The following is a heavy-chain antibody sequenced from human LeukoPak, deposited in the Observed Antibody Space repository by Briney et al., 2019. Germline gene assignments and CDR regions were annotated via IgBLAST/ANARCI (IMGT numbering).Heavy chain of an antibody. CDR2: INSDGRRT. Sequence: SGGSLRPSCAASGFTFSSYWMHWVRQAPGKGLVWVSNINSDGRRTSYADSVKGRFTISRDNAKNTLYLQMNSLRAEDTAVYYCARESMELVRFDFWGQGTLVTVSS. D-gene: IGHD6-13*01. V-gene: IGHV3-74*01. CDR1: GFTFSSYW. J-gene: IGHJ4*02. CDR3: ARESMELVRFDF.